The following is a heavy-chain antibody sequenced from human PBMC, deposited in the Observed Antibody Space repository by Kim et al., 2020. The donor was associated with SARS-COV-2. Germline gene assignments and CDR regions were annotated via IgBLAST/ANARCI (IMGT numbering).Heavy chain of an antibody. J-gene: IGHJ6*02. Sequence: FQGRVTMTRDTSTSTVYMELSSLRSEDTAVYYCARWENGDYVRAYGMDVWGQGTTVTVSS. D-gene: IGHD4-17*01. CDR3: ARWENGDYVRAYGMDV. V-gene: IGHV1-46*01.